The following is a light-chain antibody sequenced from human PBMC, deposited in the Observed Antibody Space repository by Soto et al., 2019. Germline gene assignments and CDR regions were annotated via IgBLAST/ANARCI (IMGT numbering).Light chain of an antibody. J-gene: IGLJ2*01. CDR3: ATWDDSLNGVI. CDR2: TNN. V-gene: IGLV1-44*01. CDR1: SSNIGTKT. Sequence: QSVLAQPPSASGTPGQRVTISCSGSSSNIGTKTVDWYQHFPGTAPKLLIYTNNQRPSGVPDRFSGSKSGTSASLAISGLQSEDEGDYYCATWDDSLNGVIFGGGTKLTVL.